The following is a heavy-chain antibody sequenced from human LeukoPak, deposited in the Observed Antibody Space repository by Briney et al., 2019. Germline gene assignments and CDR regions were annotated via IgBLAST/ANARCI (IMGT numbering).Heavy chain of an antibody. Sequence: PGGSLRLSCAASGFTFSSYWMSWVRQAPGKGLEWVANIKQDGSEKYYVDSVKGRFTISRDNAKNSLYLQMNSLRAEDTAVYYCARRGGRGATPFDYWGQVTLVSVSS. CDR3: ARRGGRGATPFDY. V-gene: IGHV3-7*01. CDR1: GFTFSSYW. CDR2: IKQDGSEK. J-gene: IGHJ4*02. D-gene: IGHD1-26*01.